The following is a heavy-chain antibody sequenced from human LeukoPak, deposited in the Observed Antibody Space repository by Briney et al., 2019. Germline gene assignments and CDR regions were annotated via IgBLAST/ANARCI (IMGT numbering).Heavy chain of an antibody. CDR1: GGSFSGYY. V-gene: IGHV4-34*01. CDR3: ARRRDYYGSGSYYRGTPIDY. D-gene: IGHD3-10*01. Sequence: SSETLSFTCAVYGGSFSGYYWSWLRQPPGKGLEWSGEINHSGSTNYNPSLKSRVTISVDTSKNQFSLKLSSVTAADTAVYYCARRRDYYGSGSYYRGTPIDYWGQGTLVTVSS. CDR2: INHSGST. J-gene: IGHJ4*02.